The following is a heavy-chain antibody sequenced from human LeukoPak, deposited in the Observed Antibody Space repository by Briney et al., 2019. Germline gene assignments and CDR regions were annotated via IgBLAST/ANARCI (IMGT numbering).Heavy chain of an antibody. CDR3: ARGTPDFDS. V-gene: IGHV4-30-2*01. Sequence: SQTLSLTCAVSGGSISSGGFSWNWIRQPPGKGLEWIGFIYQSGRATYNPSLKSRVNISVDRSKNQFSVKMNSVTAADTAVYFCARGTPDFDSWVQGTLVTVSS. J-gene: IGHJ4*02. CDR2: IYQSGRA. CDR1: GGSISSGGFS.